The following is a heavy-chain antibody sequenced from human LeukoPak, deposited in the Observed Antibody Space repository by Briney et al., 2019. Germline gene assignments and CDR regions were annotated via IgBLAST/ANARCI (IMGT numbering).Heavy chain of an antibody. CDR3: ARCNITVAGIQTYNWFDP. J-gene: IGHJ5*02. CDR2: MNPNSGNT. V-gene: IGHV1-8*01. D-gene: IGHD6-19*01. Sequence: GASVKVSCKTSGYTFTSYDINWVRQATGQGLEWMGWMNPNSGNTGYAQKFQGRVTMTRDTSISTAYMELSSLRSEDTAVYYCARCNITVAGIQTYNWFDPWGQGTLVTVSS. CDR1: GYTFTSYD.